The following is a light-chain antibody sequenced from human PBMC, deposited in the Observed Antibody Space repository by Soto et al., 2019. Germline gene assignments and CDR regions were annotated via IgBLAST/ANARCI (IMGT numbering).Light chain of an antibody. CDR1: RSVSRD. J-gene: IGKJ1*01. CDR3: QQYGSSPWT. Sequence: EIGRTQSPATLSLSPGARAPLSCRASRSVSRDLAWYQQKPGQAPRLLIYGASSRATGIPDRFSGSGSGTDFTLTISRLEPEDFAVYYCQQYGSSPWTSGQGTKVDIK. CDR2: GAS. V-gene: IGKV3-20*01.